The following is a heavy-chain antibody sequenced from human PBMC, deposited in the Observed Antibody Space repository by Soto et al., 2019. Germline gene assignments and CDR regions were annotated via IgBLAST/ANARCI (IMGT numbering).Heavy chain of an antibody. V-gene: IGHV4-34*08. CDR2: INHSGST. D-gene: IGHD3-16*01. Sequence: PETLSHTCAVYSGTFRRYYWSWFRQPPGKGMEWIGEINHSGSTNYNPSLKSRVTISVDTSKNQFSLKLSSVTAADTALYYRSISLWGKPYYYYVMYFRGQGSTVTVSS. J-gene: IGHJ6*02. CDR1: SGTFRRYY. CDR3: SISLWGKPYYYYVMYF.